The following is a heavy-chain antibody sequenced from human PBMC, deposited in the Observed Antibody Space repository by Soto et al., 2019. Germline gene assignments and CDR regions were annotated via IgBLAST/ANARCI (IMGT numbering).Heavy chain of an antibody. D-gene: IGHD6-19*01. CDR2: IYYSGSA. Sequence: PSETLSLTCTVSGGSISSGDYYWSWIRQPPGKGLEWIGYIYYSGSASYNPSLKSRVTISVHPSNSQFSLELSSVTAADTAVYYCARGLITGSHYSGGWYYFDSWGQGTQVTVSS. CDR3: ARGLITGSHYSGGWYYFDS. J-gene: IGHJ4*02. V-gene: IGHV4-30-4*01. CDR1: GGSISSGDYY.